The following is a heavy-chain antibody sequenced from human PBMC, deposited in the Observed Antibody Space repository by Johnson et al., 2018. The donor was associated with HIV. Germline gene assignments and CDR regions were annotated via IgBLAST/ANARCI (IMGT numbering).Heavy chain of an antibody. CDR1: GFKFDDYG. V-gene: IGHV3-20*04. CDR3: ARRAGYSGQWLVQTVDAFDI. Sequence: VQLVESGGGVVRPGGSLRLSCAASGFKFDDYGMSWVRQAPGKGLEWVSGINWNGGRIGYADSVKGRFTISRDNAKKSLQLQMNSLRAEDTALYYCARRAGYSGQWLVQTVDAFDIWGQGAMVTVSS. J-gene: IGHJ3*02. CDR2: INWNGGRI. D-gene: IGHD6-19*01.